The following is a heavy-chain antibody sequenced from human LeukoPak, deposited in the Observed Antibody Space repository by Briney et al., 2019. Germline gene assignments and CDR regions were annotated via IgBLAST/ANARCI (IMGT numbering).Heavy chain of an antibody. V-gene: IGHV4-34*01. CDR2: INHSGST. CDR1: GGSFGGYY. Sequence: SETLSLTCAVYGGSFGGYYWRWIRPPPGKGLEWMGEINHSGSTNYNPSLKSRVTISVDTSKNQFSLKLSPVTDAATAVYYCARLFSGGPGGYLAYWGQGTLVTVSS. D-gene: IGHD3-9*01. J-gene: IGHJ4*02. CDR3: ARLFSGGPGGYLAY.